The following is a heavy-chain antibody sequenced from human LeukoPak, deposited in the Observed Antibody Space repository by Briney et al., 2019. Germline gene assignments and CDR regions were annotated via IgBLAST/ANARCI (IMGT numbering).Heavy chain of an antibody. CDR3: ARGLHYYYDSSGYYGY. J-gene: IGHJ4*02. Sequence: GGSLRLSCAASGFTFSSYEMNWARQAPGKGLEWVSYISSSGSTIYYADSVKGRFTISRDNAKNSLYLQMNSLRAEDTAVYYCARGLHYYYDSSGYYGYWGQGTLVTVSS. CDR1: GFTFSSYE. CDR2: ISSSGSTI. V-gene: IGHV3-48*03. D-gene: IGHD3-22*01.